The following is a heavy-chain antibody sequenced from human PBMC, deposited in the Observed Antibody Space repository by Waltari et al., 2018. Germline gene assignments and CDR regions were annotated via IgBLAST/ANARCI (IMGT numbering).Heavy chain of an antibody. V-gene: IGHV1-69*08. Sequence: QVQLVQSGAEVKKPGSSVKVSCKASGGTFSSYAISWVRQAPGQGLEWMGRIIPIFGTANYDQKCQGRVTITADKSTSTAYMELSSLRSEDTAVYYCARDRNYDSSGYPEVAFDIWGQGTMVTVSS. D-gene: IGHD3-22*01. CDR2: IIPIFGTA. CDR3: ARDRNYDSSGYPEVAFDI. CDR1: GGTFSSYA. J-gene: IGHJ3*02.